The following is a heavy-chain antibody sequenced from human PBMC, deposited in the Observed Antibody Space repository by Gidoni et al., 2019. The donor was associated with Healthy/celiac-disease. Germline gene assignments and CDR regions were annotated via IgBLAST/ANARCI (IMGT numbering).Heavy chain of an antibody. J-gene: IGHJ4*02. CDR1: GGTFSSYA. V-gene: IGHV1-69*06. Sequence: QVQLVQSGAEVKKPGSSVKVSCKASGGTFSSYAISWVRQAPGQGLEWMGGIIPIFGTANYARKFQGRVTITAEKTTSTAYRELGSLRSEDTAVFYCARAGWGGGYYFDYWGQGTLVTVSS. CDR2: IIPIFGTA. D-gene: IGHD3-16*01. CDR3: ARAGWGGGYYFDY.